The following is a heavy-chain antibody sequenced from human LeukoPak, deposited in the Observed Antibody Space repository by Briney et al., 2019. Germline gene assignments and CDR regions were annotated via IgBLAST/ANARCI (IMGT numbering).Heavy chain of an antibody. J-gene: IGHJ4*02. V-gene: IGHV4-34*01. D-gene: IGHD5-24*01. CDR1: GGSFSGYY. Sequence: SETLSLTCAVYGGSFSGYYWSWIRQPPGKGLEWIGEINHSGSTNYNPSLKSRVTISVDTSKNQFSLKLSSVTAADTAVYYCARGPSRWLQLDSYFDYWGQGTLVTVSS. CDR3: ARGPSRWLQLDSYFDY. CDR2: INHSGST.